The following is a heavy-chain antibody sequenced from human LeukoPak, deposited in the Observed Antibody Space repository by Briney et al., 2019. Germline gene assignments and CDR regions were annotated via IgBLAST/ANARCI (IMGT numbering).Heavy chain of an antibody. D-gene: IGHD3-22*01. J-gene: IGHJ4*02. Sequence: DSMKGRFTISRDNAKNSLYLQMNSLRAEDTAVYYCARDGIYYDNSGYYLPPFDYWGQGTLVTVSS. CDR3: ARDGIYYDNSGYYLPPFDY. V-gene: IGHV3-7*01.